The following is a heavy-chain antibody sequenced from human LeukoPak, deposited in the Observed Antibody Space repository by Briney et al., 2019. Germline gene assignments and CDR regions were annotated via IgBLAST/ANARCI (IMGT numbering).Heavy chain of an antibody. J-gene: IGHJ4*02. D-gene: IGHD6-25*01. Sequence: GASVKVSCKASGYTXTGYFMHGVRQAPGQGLEWMGWINPNSGGTSYLQNFQGRVTMTRDTSISTAYMDLSRLRSDDTAVYYCARGRPGDYFDYWGQGTLVTVSS. CDR1: GYTXTGYF. CDR3: ARGRPGDYFDY. V-gene: IGHV1-2*02. CDR2: INPNSGGT.